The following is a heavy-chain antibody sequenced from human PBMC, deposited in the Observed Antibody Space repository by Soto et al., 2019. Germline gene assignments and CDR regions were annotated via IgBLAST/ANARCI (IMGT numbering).Heavy chain of an antibody. J-gene: IGHJ6*02. V-gene: IGHV3-11*05. CDR1: GFTFSDYY. D-gene: IGHD6-13*01. CDR3: ARDLMWQQLVPSEYYYGMDV. CDR2: ISSSSSYT. Sequence: QVQLVESGGGLVQPGGSLRLSCAASGFTFSDYYMSWIRQAPGKGLEWVSYISSSSSYTNYADSVKGRFTISRDNAKNSLYLQMNSLRAEDTAVYYCARDLMWQQLVPSEYYYGMDVWGQGTTVTVSS.